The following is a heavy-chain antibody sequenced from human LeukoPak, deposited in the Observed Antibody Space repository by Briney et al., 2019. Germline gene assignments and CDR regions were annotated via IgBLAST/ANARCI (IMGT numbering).Heavy chain of an antibody. CDR2: TYYRSKWYN. V-gene: IGHV6-1*01. CDR3: ARDLPTYYDFWGGYYPTSYFDY. D-gene: IGHD3-3*01. J-gene: IGHJ4*02. Sequence: SQTLSLTCAISGDSVSSNSAAWNWIRQSPSRGLEWLGRTYYRSKWYNDYAVSVKSRITINPDTSKNQFSLQLNSVTPEDTAVYYCARDLPTYYDFWGGYYPTSYFDYWGQGTLVTVSS. CDR1: GDSVSSNSAA.